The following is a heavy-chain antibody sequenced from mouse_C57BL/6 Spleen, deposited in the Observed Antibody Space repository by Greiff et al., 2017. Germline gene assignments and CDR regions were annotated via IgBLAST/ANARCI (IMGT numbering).Heavy chain of an antibody. CDR2: INPSNGGT. J-gene: IGHJ1*03. Sequence: QVQLQQPGTELVKPGASVKLSCKASGYTFTSYWMHWVKQRPGQGLEWIGNINPSNGGTNYNEKFKSKATLTVDKSSSTAYMQLSSLTSEDSAVYYGARELLLLAGYFDVWGTGTTVTVSS. D-gene: IGHD2-10*01. V-gene: IGHV1-53*01. CDR1: GYTFTSYW. CDR3: ARELLLLAGYFDV.